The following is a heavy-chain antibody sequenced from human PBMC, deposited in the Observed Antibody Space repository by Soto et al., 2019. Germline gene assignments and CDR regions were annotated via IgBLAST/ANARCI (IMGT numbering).Heavy chain of an antibody. CDR3: VRVGIVARPY. Sequence: GGSLILSCEVSGLTFSKFEMTWVRQAPGQGLEWVSSISSDGATIYYADSVKGRFTISRDNDKNLLYLQMNSLKGEDTATYYCVRVGIVARPYWGQGTPVTVSS. D-gene: IGHD2-21*01. CDR1: GLTFSKFE. J-gene: IGHJ4*02. CDR2: ISSDGATI. V-gene: IGHV3-48*03.